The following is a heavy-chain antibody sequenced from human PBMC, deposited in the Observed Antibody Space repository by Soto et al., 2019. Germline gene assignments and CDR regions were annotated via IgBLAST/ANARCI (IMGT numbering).Heavy chain of an antibody. CDR3: ARQDGDGLFYFDY. J-gene: IGHJ4*02. CDR1: GYTFNIYW. Sequence: GESLKISCKGSGYTFNIYWIAWVRQMPGKGLEWMGVIYPVDSDTRYSPSFQGQVTISVDKSINTAYLQWSSLQASDTAIYYCARQDGDGLFYFDYWGQGTQVTVSS. V-gene: IGHV5-51*01. CDR2: IYPVDSDT. D-gene: IGHD4-17*01.